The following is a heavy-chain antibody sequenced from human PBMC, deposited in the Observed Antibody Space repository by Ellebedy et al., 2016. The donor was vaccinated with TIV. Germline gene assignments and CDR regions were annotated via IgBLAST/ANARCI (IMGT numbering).Heavy chain of an antibody. V-gene: IGHV3-33*01. CDR2: IWSDGSLK. CDR1: GFTFSNYH. D-gene: IGHD1-26*01. CDR3: AREVEGSQGNMDV. J-gene: IGHJ6*02. Sequence: GESLKISCAASGFTFSNYHMHWVRQAPGKGLEWVALIWSDGSLKYYADSVRGRFTLSRDNSKNTLYLQMNSLRADDTAVYYCAREVEGSQGNMDVWGQGTAVTVSS.